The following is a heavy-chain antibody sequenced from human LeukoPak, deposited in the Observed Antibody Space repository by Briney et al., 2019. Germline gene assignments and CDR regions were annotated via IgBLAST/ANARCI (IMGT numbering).Heavy chain of an antibody. CDR3: AREAIY. CDR2: IYTGGTT. CDR1: GGSISSGAYY. J-gene: IGHJ4*02. Sequence: SETLSLTCTVSGGSISSGAYYWSWIRQPAGKGLEWIGRIYTGGTTNYNPSLKSRVTISVDTSKNQFSLQMSSVTAADTAVYYCAREAIYWGQGTLVTVSS. V-gene: IGHV4-61*02.